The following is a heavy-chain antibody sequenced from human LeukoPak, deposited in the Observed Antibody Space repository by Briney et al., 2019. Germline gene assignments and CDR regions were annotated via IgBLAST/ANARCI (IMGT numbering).Heavy chain of an antibody. CDR1: GYTFTNYG. CDR2: ISAYNGNT. D-gene: IGHD3-22*01. CDR3: ARGDSSDYYEPPYYMDV. J-gene: IGHJ6*03. V-gene: IGHV1-18*01. Sequence: ASVKVSCKASGYTFTNYGIGWVRQAPGQGLEWMGWISAYNGNTDYAQKVQGRVTMTADTSTSTAYMELRSLRSDDTAVYYCARGDSSDYYEPPYYMDVWGKGTTVTVSS.